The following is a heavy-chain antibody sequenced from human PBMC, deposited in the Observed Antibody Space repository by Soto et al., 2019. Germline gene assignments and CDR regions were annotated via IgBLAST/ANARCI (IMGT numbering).Heavy chain of an antibody. CDR1: GDSIRSYY. CDR2: MYHSGST. J-gene: IGHJ4*02. CDR3: ARHGGGIASWFDN. Sequence: QVQLQESGPGLVKPSETLSLTCTVSGDSIRSYYWSWIRQPPGKGLEWIGHMYHSGSTNYNPSLKSRVTILVDTSKNQFSPNLNSVTAADTAVYYCARHGGGIASWFDNWGQGTLVTVSS. D-gene: IGHD3-16*02. V-gene: IGHV4-59*08.